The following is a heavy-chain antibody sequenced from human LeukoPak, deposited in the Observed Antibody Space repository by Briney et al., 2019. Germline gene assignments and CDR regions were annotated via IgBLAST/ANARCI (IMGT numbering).Heavy chain of an antibody. Sequence: ASVKVSCKASGYTFTSYGISWVRQAPGQGLEWMGWISAYNGNTNYAQKLQGRVTMTTDTSTSTAYMELRSLRSDDTAVCYCARDKSEGFWSGYSTGDYWGQGTLVTVSS. CDR2: ISAYNGNT. D-gene: IGHD3-3*01. CDR1: GYTFTSYG. J-gene: IGHJ4*02. CDR3: ARDKSEGFWSGYSTGDY. V-gene: IGHV1-18*01.